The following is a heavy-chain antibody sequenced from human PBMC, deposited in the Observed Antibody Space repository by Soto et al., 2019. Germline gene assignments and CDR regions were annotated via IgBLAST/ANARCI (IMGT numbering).Heavy chain of an antibody. Sequence: SETLSLTCTVSGGSISSGDYYWSWIRQPPGKGLEWIGYIDYSGSTYYNPSLKSRVTISVDTSKNQFSLKLSSVTAADTAVYYCARTDSSEARPYGMDAWGQGTTVTVSS. J-gene: IGHJ6*02. CDR2: IDYSGST. D-gene: IGHD3-22*01. CDR1: GGSISSGDYY. V-gene: IGHV4-30-4*01. CDR3: ARTDSSEARPYGMDA.